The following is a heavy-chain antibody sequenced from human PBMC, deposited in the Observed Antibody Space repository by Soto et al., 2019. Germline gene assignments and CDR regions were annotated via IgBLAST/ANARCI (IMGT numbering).Heavy chain of an antibody. CDR1: GFTFRNYA. D-gene: IGHD7-27*01. CDR3: AKDLTGATCA. J-gene: IGHJ5*02. Sequence: EVQVLESGGDLVQPGGSLRLSCSTSGFTFRNYAFNWVRQAPGRGLEWVSAVDTYDKTYYTDSVKGRFTISRDISKDTLFLQMNSRRVEDTAVYFCAKDLTGATCAWGQGTLVTVSS. V-gene: IGHV3-23*01. CDR2: VDTYDKT.